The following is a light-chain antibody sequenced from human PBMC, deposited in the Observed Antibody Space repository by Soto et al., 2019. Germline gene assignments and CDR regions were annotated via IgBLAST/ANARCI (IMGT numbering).Light chain of an antibody. CDR1: QSLGGS. J-gene: IGKJ1*01. CDR3: QQRSNWPRT. CDR2: DAS. V-gene: IGKV3-11*01. Sequence: IVMTQSPATLSVSPGERATLSCRASQSLGGSLAWYQQKPGQAPRLLIYDASNRATGIPARFSGSGSGTDFTLTISSLEPEDFAVYYCQQRSNWPRTFGQGTKVDIK.